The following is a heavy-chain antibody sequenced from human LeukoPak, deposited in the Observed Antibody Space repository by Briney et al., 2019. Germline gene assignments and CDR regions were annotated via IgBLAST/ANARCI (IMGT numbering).Heavy chain of an antibody. CDR2: ISYDGSNK. J-gene: IGHJ5*02. Sequence: GGSLRLSCAASGFTFSSYAMHWVRQAPGKGLEWVAVISYDGSNKYYADSVKGRFTISRDNSKNTLYLQMNSLRAEDTAVYYCAKDLSDYVWGSYVSWGQGTLVTVSS. CDR3: AKDLSDYVWGSYVS. D-gene: IGHD3-16*01. CDR1: GFTFSSYA. V-gene: IGHV3-30-3*01.